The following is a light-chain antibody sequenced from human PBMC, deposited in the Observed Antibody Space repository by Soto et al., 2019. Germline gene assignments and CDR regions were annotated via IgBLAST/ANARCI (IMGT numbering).Light chain of an antibody. CDR2: WAS. CDR3: QQYYTPPLT. Sequence: DIETTLSPDSLTVSLGERATINCKSSQSVLYSSSNKNYLAWYQQKPGQPPKLLIYWASTRESGVPDRFSGSGSGTDFTLTISSLQAEDVAVYYCQQYYTPPLTFGGGTKVEIK. J-gene: IGKJ4*01. V-gene: IGKV4-1*01. CDR1: QSVLYSSSNKNY.